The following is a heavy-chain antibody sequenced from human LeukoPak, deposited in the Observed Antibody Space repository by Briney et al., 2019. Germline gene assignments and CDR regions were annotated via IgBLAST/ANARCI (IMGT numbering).Heavy chain of an antibody. Sequence: GASVKVSCKASGGTFSSYAISWVRQAPGQGLEWMGRIIPILGIANYAQKFQGRVTITADKSTSTAYMELTSLRSEDTVMYYCARLNGDDSSGYYFDYWGHGTLVTVSS. CDR3: ARLNGDDSSGYYFDY. CDR2: IIPILGIA. D-gene: IGHD3-22*01. J-gene: IGHJ4*01. V-gene: IGHV1-69*04. CDR1: GGTFSSYA.